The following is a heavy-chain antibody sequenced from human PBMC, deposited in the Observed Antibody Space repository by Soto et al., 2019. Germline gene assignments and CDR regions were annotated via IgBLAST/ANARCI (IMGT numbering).Heavy chain of an antibody. D-gene: IGHD4-4*01. J-gene: IGHJ6*02. CDR1: GGTFRSYA. V-gene: IGHV1-69*01. Sequence: QVQLVQSGPEVKKPGSSVKVSCEASGGTFRSYALSWVRQAPGQGLECVGGIITTFNTATYALNFHGRVTITTDESTRTAYRERRSRRADDTAIYYCARSRWLKRVCYSHSPDLDVGGPGTTGTVS. CDR2: IITTFNTA. CDR3: ARSRWLKRVCYSHSPDLDV.